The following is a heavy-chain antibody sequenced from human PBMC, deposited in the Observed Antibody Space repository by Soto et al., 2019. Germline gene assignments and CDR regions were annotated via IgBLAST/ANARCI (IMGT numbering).Heavy chain of an antibody. Sequence: QVQLVQSGAEVKKPGSSVKVSCKASGGTFSSYTISWVRQAPGQGLEWMGRIIPILGIANDAQKFQVRVTITADKSTSTAYMELSSLRSEDTAVYYCARTTYYDSMTTGGWLDPWGQGTMVTVSS. CDR2: IIPILGIA. V-gene: IGHV1-69*02. CDR1: GGTFSSYT. CDR3: ARTTYYDSMTTGGWLDP. J-gene: IGHJ5*02. D-gene: IGHD3-9*01.